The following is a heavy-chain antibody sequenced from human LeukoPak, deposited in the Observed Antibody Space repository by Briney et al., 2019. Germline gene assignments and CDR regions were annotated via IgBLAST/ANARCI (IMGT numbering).Heavy chain of an antibody. CDR3: AREGYSYGTTFDY. CDR1: GYTFTGYL. CDR2: IDPNSGGT. J-gene: IGHJ4*02. Sequence: GASVKVSCKASGYTFTGYLMHWVRQAPGQGLEWMGWIDPNSGGTNYAQKFQGRVTMTRDTSINTAFMELSRLRSDDTAVYYCAREGYSYGTTFDYWGQGTLVTVSS. D-gene: IGHD5-18*01. V-gene: IGHV1-2*02.